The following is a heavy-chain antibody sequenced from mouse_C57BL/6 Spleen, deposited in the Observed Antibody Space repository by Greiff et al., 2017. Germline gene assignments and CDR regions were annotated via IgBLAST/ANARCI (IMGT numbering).Heavy chain of an antibody. Sequence: EVQLQQSGAELVRPGASVKLSCTASGFNIKDDYMHWVKQRPEQGLEWIGWIDPENGDTEYASKFQGKATITADTSSNTAYLQLSSLTSEDTAVYCCTRSNYERVWFAYWGQGTLVTVSA. CDR3: TRSNYERVWFAY. CDR2: IDPENGDT. J-gene: IGHJ3*01. D-gene: IGHD2-5*01. V-gene: IGHV14-4*01. CDR1: GFNIKDDY.